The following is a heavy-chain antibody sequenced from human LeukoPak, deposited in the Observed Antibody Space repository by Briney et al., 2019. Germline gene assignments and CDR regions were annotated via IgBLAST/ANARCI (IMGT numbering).Heavy chain of an antibody. CDR1: GHSVSSNGAP. V-gene: IGHV6-1*01. D-gene: IGHD3-3*01. CDR3: GRETDFGVVTN. CDR2: TYYMSQQLHS. Sequence: SQTLSLTFAISGHSVSSNGAPWNWIRQSPSTGLEWLGMTYYMSQQLHSDYAPSMTGRITLNPDTSKNQFSLQLNSMTPEATAVYYCGRETDFGVVTNWGQGTLVTVSS. J-gene: IGHJ4*02.